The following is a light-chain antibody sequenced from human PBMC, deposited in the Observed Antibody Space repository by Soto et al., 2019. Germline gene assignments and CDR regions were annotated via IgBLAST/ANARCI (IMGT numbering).Light chain of an antibody. CDR1: QSVASK. V-gene: IGKV3-15*01. J-gene: IGKJ5*01. Sequence: EIVMTQSPATLSLSPGERATLSCRASQSVASKLAWHQQKPGQAPRLLIYDASTRPTGTPARFIGSGSGTEFTLTITSLQSEDFAVHYCQQYNNWPPITFGQGTRLDIK. CDR3: QQYNNWPPIT. CDR2: DAS.